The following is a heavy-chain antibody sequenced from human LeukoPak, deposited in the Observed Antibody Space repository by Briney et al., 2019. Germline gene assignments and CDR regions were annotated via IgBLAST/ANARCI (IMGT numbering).Heavy chain of an antibody. D-gene: IGHD2-2*02. V-gene: IGHV4-34*01. J-gene: IGHJ5*02. CDR1: GGSFSGYY. CDR3: ARGLYCSSTSCYKGYNWFDP. CDR2: IYHSGST. Sequence: SETLSLTCAVYGGSFSGYYWSWIRQPPGKGLEWIGYIYHSGSTYYNPSLKSRVTISVDRSKNQFSLKLSSVTAADTAVYYCARGLYCSSTSCYKGYNWFDPWGQGTLVTVSS.